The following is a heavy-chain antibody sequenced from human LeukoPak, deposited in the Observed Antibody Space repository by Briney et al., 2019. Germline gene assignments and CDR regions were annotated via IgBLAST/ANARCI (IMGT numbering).Heavy chain of an antibody. CDR1: RFTFSIYA. J-gene: IGHJ2*01. CDR2: ISGSDGST. CDR3: ARAAYSSTWYSRYFDL. D-gene: IGHD6-13*01. Sequence: GGSLRLSCAASRFTFSIYAMSWVRQAPGKGLEWVSAISGSDGSTYYADSVKGRFTISRENAKNSLYLQMNSLRAGDTAVYYCARAAYSSTWYSRYFDLWGRGTLVTVSS. V-gene: IGHV3-23*01.